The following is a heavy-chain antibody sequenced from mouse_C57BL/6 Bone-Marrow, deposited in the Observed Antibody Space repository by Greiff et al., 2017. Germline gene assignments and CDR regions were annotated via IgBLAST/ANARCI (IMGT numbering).Heavy chain of an antibody. D-gene: IGHD2-1*01. CDR3: AREKGYGNYYFDY. CDR1: GYTFTSYW. J-gene: IGHJ2*01. Sequence: QVQLQQPGAELVKPGASVKLSCKASGYTFTSYWMHWVKQRPGQGLEWIGMIHPNSGSTNYNEKFKSKATLTVDKSSSTAYIQRSSLTSEDSAVYYCAREKGYGNYYFDYWGQGTTLTVSS. CDR2: IHPNSGST. V-gene: IGHV1-64*01.